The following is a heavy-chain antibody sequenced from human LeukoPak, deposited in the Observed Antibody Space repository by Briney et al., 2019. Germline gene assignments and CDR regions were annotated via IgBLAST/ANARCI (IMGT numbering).Heavy chain of an antibody. Sequence: GSSVKVSCKASGGTFSSYAISWVRQAPGQGLEWMGGIIPIFGTANYAQKFQGRVTITADESTSTAYMELSSLRSEDTAVYYCARGIEGRYCSSTSCYDYYGMDVWGQGTTVTVSS. D-gene: IGHD2-2*01. V-gene: IGHV1-69*01. CDR1: GGTFSSYA. CDR3: ARGIEGRYCSSTSCYDYYGMDV. CDR2: IIPIFGTA. J-gene: IGHJ6*02.